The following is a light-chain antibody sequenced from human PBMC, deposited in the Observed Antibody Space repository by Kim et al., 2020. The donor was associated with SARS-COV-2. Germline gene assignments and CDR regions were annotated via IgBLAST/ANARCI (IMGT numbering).Light chain of an antibody. J-gene: IGKJ4*01. CDR2: AAS. CDR1: QTISSN. V-gene: IGKV3-15*01. CDR3: QQYLNWPLT. Sequence: SVSPGERATLSCRASQTISSNLAWYQQKPGQAPRLLIYAASTRATDIPATFSGSGSGTEFTLTISSLQSEDFAVYYCQQYLNWPLTFGGGTKLEIK.